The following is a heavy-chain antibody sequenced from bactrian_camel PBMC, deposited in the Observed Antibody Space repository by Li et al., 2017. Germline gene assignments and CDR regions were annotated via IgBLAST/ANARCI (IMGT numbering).Heavy chain of an antibody. J-gene: IGHJ4*01. V-gene: IGHV3S9*01. CDR2: IESDGST. D-gene: IGHD4*01. Sequence: HVQLVESGGGSVQAGGSLNLSCVESGFTYKSYCMGWIRQAPGKEREGVAGIESDGSTSYADSVKGRFTISQDSAKNILYLQLHSLKVEDTAMYYCAMFAAFCRGERLWEAGYDYWGQGTQVTVS. CDR1: GFTYKSYC. CDR3: AMFAAFCRGERLWEAGYDY.